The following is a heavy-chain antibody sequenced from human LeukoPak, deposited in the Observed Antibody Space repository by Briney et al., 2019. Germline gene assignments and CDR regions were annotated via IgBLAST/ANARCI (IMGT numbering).Heavy chain of an antibody. CDR3: ARDHCGGGCSGHFIDY. Sequence: ASVKVSCKASGDTFISYYVHWVRQAPGQGLEWMGIIYPSDGSTTYAQKFQGRVTMTRDTSTSTVYMELSSLRSEDTAVYYCARDHCGGGCSGHFIDYWGQGTLVTVSS. D-gene: IGHD2-21*02. V-gene: IGHV1-46*01. J-gene: IGHJ4*02. CDR1: GDTFISYY. CDR2: IYPSDGST.